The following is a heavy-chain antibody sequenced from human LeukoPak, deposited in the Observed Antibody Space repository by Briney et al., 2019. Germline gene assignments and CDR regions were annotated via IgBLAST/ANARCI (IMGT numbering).Heavy chain of an antibody. V-gene: IGHV4-61*08. Sequence: PSETLSLTCTVSGGSISSGDYYWSWIRQPPGKGLEWIGYIYYSGSTNYNPSLKIPVTISVGTSKNQFSLKLSSVTAADTAVYYCARDLGCGGDCYIPGNWFDPWGQGTLVTVSS. CDR1: GGSISSGDYY. D-gene: IGHD2-21*02. J-gene: IGHJ5*02. CDR3: ARDLGCGGDCYIPGNWFDP. CDR2: IYYSGST.